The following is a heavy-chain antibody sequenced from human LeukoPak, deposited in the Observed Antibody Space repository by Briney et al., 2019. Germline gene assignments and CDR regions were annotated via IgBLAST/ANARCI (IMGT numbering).Heavy chain of an antibody. CDR3: AREGKQWLRGGYFDY. J-gene: IGHJ4*02. D-gene: IGHD6-19*01. CDR1: GGTFSSYA. Sequence: ASVKVSCKASGGTFSSYAISWVRQAPGQGLEWMGRIIPILGIANYAQKFQGRVTITADKSTSTAYMELSSLRSEDTAVYYCAREGKQWLRGGYFDYWGQGTLVTVSS. V-gene: IGHV1-69*04. CDR2: IIPILGIA.